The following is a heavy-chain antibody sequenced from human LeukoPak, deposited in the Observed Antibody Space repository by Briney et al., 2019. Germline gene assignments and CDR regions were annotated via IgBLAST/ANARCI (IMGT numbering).Heavy chain of an antibody. CDR1: GFTFDDYA. D-gene: IGHD1-26*01. CDR2: INSDGSTT. J-gene: IGHJ4*02. CDR3: ARAGGSYYAFDY. V-gene: IGHV3-74*01. Sequence: PGGSLRLSCAASGFTFDDYAMHWVRQAPGKGLVWVSRINSDGSTTSYADSVKGRFTISRDNAKNTLYLQMNSLRAEDTAVYYCARAGGSYYAFDYWGQGTLVTVSS.